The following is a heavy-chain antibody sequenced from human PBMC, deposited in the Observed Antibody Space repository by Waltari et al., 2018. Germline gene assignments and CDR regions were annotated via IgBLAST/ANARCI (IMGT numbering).Heavy chain of an antibody. Sequence: VQLLESGGDLGQPGGSLRLSCAASGFTFRNDAMTWVRQAPGKVLEWVSTISGPGGAAYYADSVKGRFTISRDNSKNTLYLQMNSLRAEDTAVYYCAKDPGNWYSDSWGQGTLVTVSS. V-gene: IGHV3-23*01. D-gene: IGHD2-21*02. CDR1: GFTFRNDA. CDR2: ISGPGGAA. J-gene: IGHJ4*02. CDR3: AKDPGNWYSDS.